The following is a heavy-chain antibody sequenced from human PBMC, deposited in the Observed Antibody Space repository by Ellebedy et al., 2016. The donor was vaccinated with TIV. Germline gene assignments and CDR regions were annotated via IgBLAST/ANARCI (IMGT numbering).Heavy chain of an antibody. J-gene: IGHJ4*02. D-gene: IGHD6-19*01. CDR3: ARMGIAVAGVII. Sequence: AASVKVSCKASGGTFSSYAISWVRQAPGHGLEWMGGIIPIFGTANYAQKFQGRVTITADESTSTAYMELSSLRSEDTAVYYCARMGIAVAGVIIWGQGTLVTVSS. V-gene: IGHV1-69*13. CDR2: IIPIFGTA. CDR1: GGTFSSYA.